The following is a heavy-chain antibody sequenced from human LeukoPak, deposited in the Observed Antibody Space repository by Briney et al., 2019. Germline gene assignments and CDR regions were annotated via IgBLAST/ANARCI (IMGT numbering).Heavy chain of an antibody. CDR3: ARDCAYRSGIWYYYYMDV. Sequence: GGSLRLXCAASGFTFSSYWMSWVRQAPGKGLESVANIKQDGSEKYYVDSVKGRFTISRDNAKNSLYLQMNSLRAEDTAVYYCARDCAYRSGIWYYYYMDVWGKGTTVTVSS. J-gene: IGHJ6*03. CDR1: GFTFSSYW. CDR2: IKQDGSEK. D-gene: IGHD3-10*01. V-gene: IGHV3-7*01.